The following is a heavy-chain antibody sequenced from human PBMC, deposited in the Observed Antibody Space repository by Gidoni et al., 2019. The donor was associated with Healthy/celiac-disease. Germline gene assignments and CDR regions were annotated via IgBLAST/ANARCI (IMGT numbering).Heavy chain of an antibody. V-gene: IGHV4-34*01. CDR1: GGSFSCYY. CDR2: INHSGST. Sequence: QVQLQQWGAGLLTPSETLSLTCSVYGGSFSCYYWSWIRQPPGKGLEWSGEINHSGSTNYNPSLKSRVTISVDTSKNQFSLKLSSVTAADTAVYYCARGFGQLDYYYYYMDVWGKGTTVTVSS. CDR3: ARGFGQLDYYYYYMDV. J-gene: IGHJ6*03. D-gene: IGHD6-6*01.